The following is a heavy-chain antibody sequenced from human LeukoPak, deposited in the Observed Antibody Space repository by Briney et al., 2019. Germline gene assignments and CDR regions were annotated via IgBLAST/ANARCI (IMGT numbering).Heavy chain of an antibody. CDR2: ISGSHDGT. J-gene: IGHJ4*02. D-gene: IGHD2-21*01. Sequence: GGSLRLSCAASGFTFSTYAMSWVRQTPGKGLEWVSAISGSHDGTYYADSVKGRFTISRDNSKNTLYLQMNPLRAEDTAVYFCAKSPVSSCGGSFCYPFDYWGQGNLVTVSS. CDR3: AKSPVSSCGGSFCYPFDY. CDR1: GFTFSTYA. V-gene: IGHV3-23*01.